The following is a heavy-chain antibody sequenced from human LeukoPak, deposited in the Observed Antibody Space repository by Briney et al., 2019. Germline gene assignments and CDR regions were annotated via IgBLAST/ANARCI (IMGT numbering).Heavy chain of an antibody. CDR3: ARVAVAGYHDY. CDR2: ISAYNGNT. Sequence: ASVKVSCKASGYTFTSYGISWVRQAPGQGLEWVGWISAYNGNTNYAQKLQGRVTMTTDTSTSTAYMELRSLRSDDTAVYYRARVAVAGYHDYWGQGTLVTVSS. CDR1: GYTFTSYG. J-gene: IGHJ4*02. V-gene: IGHV1-18*01. D-gene: IGHD6-19*01.